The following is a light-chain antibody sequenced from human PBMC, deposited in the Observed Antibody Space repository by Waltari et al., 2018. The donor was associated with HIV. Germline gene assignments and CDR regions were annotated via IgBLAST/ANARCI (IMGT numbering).Light chain of an antibody. CDR1: SSAVGGSKS. J-gene: IGLJ3*02. CDR3: NSYAGSNNWV. V-gene: IGLV2-8*01. CDR2: EVN. Sequence: QSALTPPPSASGSPGQSVTISCTGTSSAVGGSKSVSWYQQHPGKAPKLTIYEVNKRPSGVPDRFSGSKSANTASLTVSGLQADDEADYYCNSYAGSNNWVFGGGTKLTVL.